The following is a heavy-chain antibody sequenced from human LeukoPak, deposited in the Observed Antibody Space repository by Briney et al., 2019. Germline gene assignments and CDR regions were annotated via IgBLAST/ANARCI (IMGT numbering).Heavy chain of an antibody. Sequence: ASVKVSCKASGGAFSSYTISWVRQAPGQGLEWMGRIIPILGIANYAQKFQGRVTFTADKSTSTAYMELSSLRSEDTAVYYCARDVRYCSSTSCYPSNWFDPWGQGTLVTVSS. CDR3: ARDVRYCSSTSCYPSNWFDP. J-gene: IGHJ5*02. D-gene: IGHD2-2*01. V-gene: IGHV1-69*04. CDR1: GGAFSSYT. CDR2: IIPILGIA.